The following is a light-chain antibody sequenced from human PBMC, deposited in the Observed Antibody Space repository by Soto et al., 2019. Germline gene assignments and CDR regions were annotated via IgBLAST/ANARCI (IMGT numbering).Light chain of an antibody. CDR2: EVS. J-gene: IGLJ3*02. Sequence: QSALTQPASVSGSPGQSITISCTGTSSDVGGFNYVSWYQQHPGKAPKLMIYEVSNRPSGISDRFSGSKSGNTASLTISGLQAEDEADYYCSSSTNSNSRVFGGGTKLTVL. CDR1: SSDVGGFNY. V-gene: IGLV2-14*01. CDR3: SSSTNSNSRV.